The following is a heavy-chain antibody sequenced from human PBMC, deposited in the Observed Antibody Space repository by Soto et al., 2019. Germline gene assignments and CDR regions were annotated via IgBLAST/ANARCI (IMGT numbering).Heavy chain of an antibody. CDR2: ISYDGSNK. Sequence: QVQLVESGGGVVQPGRSLRLSCAASGFTFSSYGMHWVRQAPGKGLEWVAVISYDGSNKYYADSVKGRFTISRDNSKNTLYLQMNSLRAEDTAVYYCAKDYPYCSGGSCSNWFDPWGQGTLVTFSS. J-gene: IGHJ5*02. V-gene: IGHV3-30*18. CDR1: GFTFSSYG. D-gene: IGHD2-15*01. CDR3: AKDYPYCSGGSCSNWFDP.